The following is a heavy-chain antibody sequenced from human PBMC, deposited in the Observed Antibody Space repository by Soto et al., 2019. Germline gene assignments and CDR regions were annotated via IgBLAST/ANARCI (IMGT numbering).Heavy chain of an antibody. Sequence: SETLSLTCTVSVTSINNNNYYWGWIRQPPGKGLEWIGSIYYDGSTYFNSPLKSRVTISVDTSKNQFSLKVSSVTAADPAMYYCARHVERGYSRPGWFDPWGQGTLVTVSS. V-gene: IGHV4-39*01. J-gene: IGHJ5*02. CDR1: VTSINNNNYY. CDR3: ARHVERGYSRPGWFDP. CDR2: IYYDGST. D-gene: IGHD5-18*01.